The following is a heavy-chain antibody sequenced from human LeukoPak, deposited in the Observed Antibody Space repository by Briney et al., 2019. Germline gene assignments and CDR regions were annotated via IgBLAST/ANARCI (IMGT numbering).Heavy chain of an antibody. CDR3: TRSRFRRLELLYFDY. V-gene: IGHV3-49*03. D-gene: IGHD1-7*01. Sequence: GGSLRLSCTASGFTFGDYAMSWFRQAPGKGLGWVGFIRSKAYGGTTEYAASVKGRFTISRDDSKSIAYLQMNSLKTEDTAVYYFTRSRFRRLELLYFDYWGQGTLVTVSS. CDR1: GFTFGDYA. CDR2: IRSKAYGGTT. J-gene: IGHJ4*02.